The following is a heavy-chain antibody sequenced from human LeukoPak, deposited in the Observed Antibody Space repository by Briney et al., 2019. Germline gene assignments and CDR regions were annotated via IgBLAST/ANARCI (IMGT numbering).Heavy chain of an antibody. Sequence: SETLSLTCAVYGGSFSGYYWSWIRQPPGKGLEWIGEINHSGSTNYNPSLKSRVTISVDTSKNQFSLKLSSVTAADTAVYYCARDFGYSSSWTPGDYFDYWGQGTLVTVSS. CDR2: INHSGST. J-gene: IGHJ4*02. D-gene: IGHD6-13*01. V-gene: IGHV4-34*01. CDR3: ARDFGYSSSWTPGDYFDY. CDR1: GGSFSGYY.